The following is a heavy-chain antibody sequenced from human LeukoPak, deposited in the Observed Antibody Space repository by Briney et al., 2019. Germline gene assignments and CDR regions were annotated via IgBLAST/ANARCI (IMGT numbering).Heavy chain of an antibody. Sequence: GGSLRLSCAASGFTFSSYDMHWVRQATGKDLEWVSAIGTAGDTYYPGSVKGRFTISRENAKNSLYLQMNSLRAGDTAVYYCARVRKYSGYYSWYFDLWGRGTLVTVSS. CDR2: IGTAGDT. D-gene: IGHD5-12*01. V-gene: IGHV3-13*01. J-gene: IGHJ2*01. CDR3: ARVRKYSGYYSWYFDL. CDR1: GFTFSSYD.